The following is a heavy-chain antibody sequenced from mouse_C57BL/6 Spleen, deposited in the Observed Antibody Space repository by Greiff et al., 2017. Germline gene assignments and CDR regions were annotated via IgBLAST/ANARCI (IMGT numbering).Heavy chain of an antibody. CDR1: GFTFSSYT. CDR3: AREGYYDYDLYAMDY. J-gene: IGHJ4*01. V-gene: IGHV5-9*01. D-gene: IGHD2-4*01. CDR2: ISGGGGNT. Sequence: EVKLVESGGGLVKPGGSLKLSCAASGFTFSSYTMSWVRQTPEKRLEWVATISGGGGNTYYPDSVKGRFTISRDNAKNTLYLQMSSLRSEDTALYYCAREGYYDYDLYAMDYWGQGTSVTVSS.